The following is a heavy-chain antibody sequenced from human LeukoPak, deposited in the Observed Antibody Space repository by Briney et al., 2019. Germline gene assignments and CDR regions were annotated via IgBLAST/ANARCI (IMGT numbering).Heavy chain of an antibody. CDR1: GYTFTSYG. D-gene: IGHD3-16*02. CDR3: ARLQGGGSYRNFDY. V-gene: IGHV1-18*01. CDR2: ISAYNGNT. J-gene: IGHJ4*02. Sequence: ASVKVSCKASGYTFTSYGINWVRQAPGQGLEWMGWISAYNGNTNYAQKVQGRVTMTTDTSTSTAYMEVRSLRSDDTAVYYCARLQGGGSYRNFDYWGQGTLVTVSS.